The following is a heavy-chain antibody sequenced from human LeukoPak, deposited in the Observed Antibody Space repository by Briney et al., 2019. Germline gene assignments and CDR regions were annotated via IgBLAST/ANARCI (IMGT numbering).Heavy chain of an antibody. J-gene: IGHJ6*03. Sequence: ASVKVSCKASGYTFTGYYMHWVRQAPGQGLEWMGWINPNSGGTNYAQKLQGRVTMTTDTSTSTAYMELRSLRSDDTAVYYCARIIVVVPAAIYYMDVWGKGTTVTISS. CDR2: INPNSGGT. D-gene: IGHD2-2*01. CDR3: ARIIVVVPAAIYYMDV. V-gene: IGHV1-2*02. CDR1: GYTFTGYY.